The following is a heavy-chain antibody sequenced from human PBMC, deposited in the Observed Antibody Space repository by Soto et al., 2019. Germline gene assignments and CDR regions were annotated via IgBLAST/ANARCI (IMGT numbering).Heavy chain of an antibody. CDR2: VSYNGGDT. Sequence: GGSLRLSCAASGYALRDYSMNWVRQAPGKGLEWVSIVSYNGGDTYYADSVKGRFTISRDNSKDTVDLQMNGLRAEDTAVYYCARYIRGPTVYYFDFWGPGVLVTVSS. D-gene: IGHD1-1*01. V-gene: IGHV3-23*01. J-gene: IGHJ4*02. CDR3: ARYIRGPTVYYFDF. CDR1: GYALRDYS.